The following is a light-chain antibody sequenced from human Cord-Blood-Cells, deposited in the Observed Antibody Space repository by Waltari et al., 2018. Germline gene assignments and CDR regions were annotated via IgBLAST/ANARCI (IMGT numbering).Light chain of an antibody. J-gene: IGLJ2*01. Sequence: QSALTQPASVSGSPGKSITISCTGTSSDVGSYNLVSWYQQHPGKAPKLMIYEVSKRPSVVSNHFSGCKSGNTASLTISGLQAEDEADYYCCSYAGSSTFDVVFGGGTKLTVL. V-gene: IGLV2-23*02. CDR2: EVS. CDR1: SSDVGSYNL. CDR3: CSYAGSSTFDVV.